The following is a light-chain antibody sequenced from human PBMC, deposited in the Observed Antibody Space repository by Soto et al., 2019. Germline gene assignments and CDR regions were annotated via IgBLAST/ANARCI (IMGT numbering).Light chain of an antibody. J-gene: IGKJ5*01. V-gene: IGKV3-15*01. CDR1: QSVSSN. CDR2: GAS. Sequence: EIVMTQSPATLSVSPGERATLSCRASQSVSSNLAWYQQKPGQAPRLLIYGASTRATGIPARFSGSGSGTKFTLTISSLQSEDFAVYYCQQYNNWLSITFGQGTRLEIK. CDR3: QQYNNWLSIT.